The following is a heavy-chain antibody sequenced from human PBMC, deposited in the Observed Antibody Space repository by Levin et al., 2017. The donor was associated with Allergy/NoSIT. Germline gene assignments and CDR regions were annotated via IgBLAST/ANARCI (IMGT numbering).Heavy chain of an antibody. CDR1: GFTFSRYA. D-gene: IGHD3-16*01. CDR3: AKGLIDLAYTELGDY. V-gene: IGHV3-23*01. CDR2: ISGSGACI. Sequence: GESLKISCVGSGFTFSRYAMSWVRQAPGKGLEWVATISGSGACIYYGDSVKGRIALSRDNSGNTLYLQMNSLRVGDTAVYYCAKGLIDLAYTELGDYWGQGTLVIVSS. J-gene: IGHJ4*02.